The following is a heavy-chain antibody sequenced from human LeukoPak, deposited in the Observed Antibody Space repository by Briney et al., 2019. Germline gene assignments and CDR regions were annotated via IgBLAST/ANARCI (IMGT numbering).Heavy chain of an antibody. CDR3: ARPYYYDIRIDP. J-gene: IGHJ5*02. CDR1: GGSISSGDYY. CDR2: MYYSGST. V-gene: IGHV4-30-4*01. D-gene: IGHD3-22*01. Sequence: PSQTLSLTCTVSGGSISSGDYYWSWIRQPPGKGLEWIAYMYYSGSTYYNPSLKSRVTMSADTSKHQLSLKLSSVTAADTAVYYCARPYYYDIRIDPWGQGILVTVSS.